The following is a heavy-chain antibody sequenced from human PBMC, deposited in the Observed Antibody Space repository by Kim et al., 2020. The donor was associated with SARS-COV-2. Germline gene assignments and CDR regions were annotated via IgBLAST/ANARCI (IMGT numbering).Heavy chain of an antibody. V-gene: IGHV4-59*01. D-gene: IGHD3-22*01. CDR3: AREGLAYDSSALDH. J-gene: IGHJ4*02. CDR2: IYYSGRT. Sequence: SETLSLTCTVSGCSISRYYLNWIRQPPGKGLEWIGHIYYSGRTNYNPSLKSRVTISLDTSKNQFSLKLNSVTAADTAVYYCAREGLAYDSSALDHWDQGSLVTVSS. CDR1: GCSISRYY.